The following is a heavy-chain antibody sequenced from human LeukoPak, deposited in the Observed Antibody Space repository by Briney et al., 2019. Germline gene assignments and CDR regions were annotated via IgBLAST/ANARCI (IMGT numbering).Heavy chain of an antibody. CDR2: IYYSGST. J-gene: IGHJ5*02. CDR1: GGSISSSSYY. D-gene: IGHD6-19*01. CDR3: ARDRRSIAVAGTDWFDP. V-gene: IGHV4-39*07. Sequence: SKTLSLTCTVSGGSISSSSYYWGWIRQPPGKGMEWIGRIYYSGSTYYNPSLKSRVTISVDASKNQFSLKLSSVTAADTAVYYCARDRRSIAVAGTDWFDPWGQGTLVTVSS.